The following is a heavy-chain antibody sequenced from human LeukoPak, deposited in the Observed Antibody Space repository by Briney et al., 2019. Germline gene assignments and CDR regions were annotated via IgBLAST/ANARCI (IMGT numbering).Heavy chain of an antibody. CDR1: GFTFSYNA. Sequence: PGRSLRLSCAASGFTFSYNAMHWVRQAPGKGLEWVAVISYDGSNEYYADSVKGRFTISRDNSKNTLSLQMNTLRPEDTAVHYCARPIDNGSGSYYFDYWGQGTLVTVSS. J-gene: IGHJ4*02. CDR2: ISYDGSNE. D-gene: IGHD3-10*01. V-gene: IGHV3-30-3*01. CDR3: ARPIDNGSGSYYFDY.